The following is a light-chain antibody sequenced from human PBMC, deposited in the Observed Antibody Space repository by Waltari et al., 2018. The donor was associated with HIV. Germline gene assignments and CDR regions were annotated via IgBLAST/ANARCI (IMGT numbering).Light chain of an antibody. V-gene: IGLV1-40*01. J-gene: IGLJ3*02. CDR3: QSYDSGRRV. CDR1: RSNIGAGYA. CDR2: DNF. Sequence: QSVLTQPPSVSGAPGQRVTISCTGSRSNIGAGYAVHWYQQLPGTAPKLVSDDNFNRTSGVPERVSGSKSGTSASLAITGLQAEDEADYYCQSYDSGRRVFGGGTKLAVL.